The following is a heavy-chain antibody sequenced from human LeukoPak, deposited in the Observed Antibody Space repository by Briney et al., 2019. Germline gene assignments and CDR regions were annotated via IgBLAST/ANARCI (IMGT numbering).Heavy chain of an antibody. CDR1: GFTFSSYA. Sequence: GGSLRLSCAASGFTFSSYAMHWVRQAPGKGLEWVAVISYDGSNKYYADSVKGRFTTSRDNSKNTLYLQMNSLRAEDTAVYYCAGAVDYYDSSGLNEYFQHWGQGTLVTVSS. J-gene: IGHJ1*01. V-gene: IGHV3-30*04. CDR2: ISYDGSNK. CDR3: AGAVDYYDSSGLNEYFQH. D-gene: IGHD3-22*01.